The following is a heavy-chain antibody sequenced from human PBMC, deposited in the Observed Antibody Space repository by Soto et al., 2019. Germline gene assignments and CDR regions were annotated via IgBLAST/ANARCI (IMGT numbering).Heavy chain of an antibody. D-gene: IGHD2-15*01. V-gene: IGHV1-18*01. Sequence: QVQLVQSGAEVKKPGASVKVSCKASGYTFTSYGISWVRQAPGQGLEWMGWISAYNGNTNYAQKLQGRVTMTTDTSTSTAHMELRSLRSDDTAVYYCARGYGGNPGDYYGMDVWGQGTTVTVSS. CDR2: ISAYNGNT. J-gene: IGHJ6*02. CDR3: ARGYGGNPGDYYGMDV. CDR1: GYTFTSYG.